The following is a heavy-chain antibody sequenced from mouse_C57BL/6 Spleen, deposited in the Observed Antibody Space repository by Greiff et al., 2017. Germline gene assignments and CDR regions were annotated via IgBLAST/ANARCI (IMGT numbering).Heavy chain of an antibody. CDR3: ARRGWDVEDYYAMDY. D-gene: IGHD4-1*01. CDR2: IYPRDGST. CDR1: GYTFTDHT. Sequence: VQLQQSDAELVKPGASVKISCKVSGYTFTDHTIHWMKQRPEQGLEWIGYIYPRDGSTKYNEKFKGKATLTADKSSSTAYMQLNSLTSEDSAVYFCARRGWDVEDYYAMDYWGQGTSVTVSS. V-gene: IGHV1-78*01. J-gene: IGHJ4*01.